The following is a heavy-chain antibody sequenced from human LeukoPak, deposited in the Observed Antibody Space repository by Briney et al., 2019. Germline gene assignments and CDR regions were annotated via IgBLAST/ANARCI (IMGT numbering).Heavy chain of an antibody. CDR3: AKSKGGFDF. Sequence: GGSLRLSCAASGFTFSTYAMTWVRQAPGKGLEWVSLISGTGGSIYYADSVKGRLTISRDNSKNMLHLQMSSLRVEDTAVYYCAKSKGGFDFWGQGTLVTVSS. CDR2: ISGTGGSI. J-gene: IGHJ4*02. V-gene: IGHV3-23*01. D-gene: IGHD3-16*01. CDR1: GFTFSTYA.